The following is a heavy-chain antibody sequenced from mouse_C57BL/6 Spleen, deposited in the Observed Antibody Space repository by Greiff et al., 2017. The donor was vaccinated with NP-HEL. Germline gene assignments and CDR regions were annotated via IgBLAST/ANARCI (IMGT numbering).Heavy chain of an antibody. J-gene: IGHJ3*01. V-gene: IGHV3-6*01. Sequence: EVQLVESGPGLVKPSQSLSLTCSVTGYSITSGYYWNWIRQFPGNKLEWMGYISYDGSTNYNPSLKNLISITRDTSKNQFFLKLNSVTTEDTATYYCARAYYGSTFAYWGKVTLVTVAA. D-gene: IGHD1-1*01. CDR2: ISYDGST. CDR1: GYSITSGYY. CDR3: ARAYYGSTFAY.